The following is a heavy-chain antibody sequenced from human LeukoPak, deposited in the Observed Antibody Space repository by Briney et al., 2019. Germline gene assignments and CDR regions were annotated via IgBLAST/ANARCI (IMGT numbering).Heavy chain of an antibody. D-gene: IGHD1-26*01. J-gene: IGHJ4*02. Sequence: ASVKVSCKASGYTFTGYYMHWVRQAPGQGLEWMGWINPNSGGTNYAQKFQGRVTMTRDTSISTAYMELSRLRSDDTAVYYCARVQSAGGKDDGDYWGQGTLVTVSS. CDR2: INPNSGGT. V-gene: IGHV1-2*02. CDR1: GYTFTGYY. CDR3: ARVQSAGGKDDGDY.